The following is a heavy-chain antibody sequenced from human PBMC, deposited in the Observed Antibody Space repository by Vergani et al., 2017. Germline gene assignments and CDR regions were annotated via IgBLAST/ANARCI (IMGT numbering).Heavy chain of an antibody. J-gene: IGHJ6*02. CDR2: ISWDGGST. CDR3: AKDGGKHYYGSGSYPNYYYYGMDV. CDR1: GFTFDDYA. Sequence: EVQLVESGGVVVQPGGSLRLSCAASGFTFDDYAMHWVRQAPGKGLEWVSLISWDGGSTYYADSVKGRFTISRDNSKNSLYLQMKSLRAEDTALYYCAKDGGKHYYGSGSYPNYYYYGMDVWGQGTTVTVSS. V-gene: IGHV3-43D*03. D-gene: IGHD3-10*01.